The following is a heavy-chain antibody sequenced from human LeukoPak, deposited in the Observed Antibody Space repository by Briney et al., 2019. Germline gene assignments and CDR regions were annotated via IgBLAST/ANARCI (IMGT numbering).Heavy chain of an antibody. CDR3: ARDSDIVVVPAAHYYFDY. Sequence: GSLRLSCAVSGITVSSNYMSWVRQAPGKGLEWVSVIYSDGSTYYADSVKGRFTISRDNSKNTLYLQMNSLRAEDTAVYYCARDSDIVVVPAAHYYFDYWGQGTLVTVSS. J-gene: IGHJ4*02. CDR1: GITVSSNY. D-gene: IGHD2-2*01. V-gene: IGHV3-53*01. CDR2: IYSDGST.